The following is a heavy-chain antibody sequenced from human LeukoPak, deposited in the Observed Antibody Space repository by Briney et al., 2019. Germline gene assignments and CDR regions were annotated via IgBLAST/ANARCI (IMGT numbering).Heavy chain of an antibody. CDR1: GYTFTSYA. CDR2: INTNTGNP. Sequence: GASVKVSCKASGYTFTSYAMNWVRQAPGQGLEWMGWINTNTGNPTYAQGFTGRFVFSLDTSVSTAYLQISSLKAEDTAVYYCARGSGLYPYNWFDPWGQGTLVSVSS. D-gene: IGHD2-2*02. CDR3: ARGSGLYPYNWFDP. J-gene: IGHJ5*02. V-gene: IGHV7-4-1*02.